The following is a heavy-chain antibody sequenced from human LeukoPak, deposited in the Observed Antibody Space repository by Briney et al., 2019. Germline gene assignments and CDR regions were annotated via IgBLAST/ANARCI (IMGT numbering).Heavy chain of an antibody. V-gene: IGHV4-34*01. CDR2: INHSGST. CDR3: ARSCSGGSCYSWSFDY. Sequence: SETLSLTCAVYGGSFSGYYWSWIRQPPGKGLEWIGEINHSGSTNYNPSLKSRVTISVDTSKNQFSLKLSSVTAADTAMYYCARSCSGGSCYSWSFDYWGQGTLVTVSS. CDR1: GGSFSGYY. D-gene: IGHD2-15*01. J-gene: IGHJ4*02.